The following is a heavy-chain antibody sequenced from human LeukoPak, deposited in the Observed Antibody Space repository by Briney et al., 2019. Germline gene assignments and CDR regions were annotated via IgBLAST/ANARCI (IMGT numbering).Heavy chain of an antibody. Sequence: GASVKVSCKASGYTFTGYYMHWVRQAPGQGLEWMGRINPNSGGTNYAQKFQGRVTMTRDTSISTAYMELSRLRSDDTAVYYCARGLRFLEWLLEDDAFDIWGQGTMVTVSS. CDR1: GYTFTGYY. CDR2: INPNSGGT. J-gene: IGHJ3*02. CDR3: ARGLRFLEWLLEDDAFDI. D-gene: IGHD3-3*01. V-gene: IGHV1-2*06.